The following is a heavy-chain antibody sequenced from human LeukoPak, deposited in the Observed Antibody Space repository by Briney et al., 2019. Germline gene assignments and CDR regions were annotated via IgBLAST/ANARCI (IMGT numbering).Heavy chain of an antibody. CDR2: MSYNGRNE. J-gene: IGHJ4*02. CDR3: TRDAVAYSGVYGAGKYFDD. D-gene: IGHD1-26*01. Sequence: AGGSLRLSCVGSGFDFSSYTMNWVRQAPGKGLEWLTFMSYNGRNEFYADSVKGRFAVSRDNSKSALYLQMNSLRLEDTAVYYCTRDAVAYSGVYGAGKYFDDWGQGTLVTVSS. CDR1: GFDFSSYT. V-gene: IGHV3-30*09.